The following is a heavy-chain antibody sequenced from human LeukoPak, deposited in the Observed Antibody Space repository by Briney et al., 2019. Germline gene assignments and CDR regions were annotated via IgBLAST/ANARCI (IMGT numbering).Heavy chain of an antibody. CDR3: ARVKVVAAAAAYYLDY. D-gene: IGHD6-13*01. V-gene: IGHV3-21*01. J-gene: IGHJ4*02. CDR1: GFTFSRYW. CDR2: ISSSSSYI. Sequence: PGGSLRLSCVASGFTFSRYWMHWVRQAPGKGLEWVSSISSSSSYIYYADSVKGRFTISRDNSKNTLYLQMNSLRAEDTAVYYCARVKVVAAAAAYYLDYWGQGTLVTVSS.